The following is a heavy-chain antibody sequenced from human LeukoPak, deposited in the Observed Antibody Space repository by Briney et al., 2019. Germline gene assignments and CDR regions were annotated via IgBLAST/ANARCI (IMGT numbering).Heavy chain of an antibody. Sequence: GASVKVSCKASGYTFTSYYMHWVRQAPGQGPEWMGITNPTTGDTTYAQKLQGRLTMTRDMSTSTVYMELSSLTSEDTAVFYCARYGFSTVWQGGWHAFDIWGQGTVVTVSS. J-gene: IGHJ3*02. CDR2: TNPTTGDT. V-gene: IGHV1-46*01. CDR1: GYTFTSYY. CDR3: ARYGFSTVWQGGWHAFDI. D-gene: IGHD6-13*01.